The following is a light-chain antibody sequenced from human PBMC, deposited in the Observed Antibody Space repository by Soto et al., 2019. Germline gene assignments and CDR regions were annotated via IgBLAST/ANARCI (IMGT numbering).Light chain of an antibody. CDR2: AAS. CDR1: QGIRHD. V-gene: IGKV1-6*01. Sequence: AIEMTQSPSSLSVSVGAIVTITCRASQGIRHDLGWYQQKPGKAPELLIYAASILQSGVPSRFSGSGSGTDFTLTITSLQPEDFAIYYCLQDYTYPRTFGGGTKVEIK. CDR3: LQDYTYPRT. J-gene: IGKJ4*01.